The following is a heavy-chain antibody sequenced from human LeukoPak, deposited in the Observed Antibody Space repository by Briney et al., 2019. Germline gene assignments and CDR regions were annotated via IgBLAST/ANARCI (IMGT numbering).Heavy chain of an antibody. Sequence: ASVKVSCKASGYTFTSYDINWVRQATGQGLEWMGWMNLNSGNTGYAQKFQGRVTMTRNTSISTAYMELSSLRSEDTAVYYCARGLPQRGITIFGVVIEGYWFDPWGQGTLVTVSS. CDR1: GYTFTSYD. V-gene: IGHV1-8*01. J-gene: IGHJ5*02. CDR2: MNLNSGNT. D-gene: IGHD3-3*01. CDR3: ARGLPQRGITIFGVVIEGYWFDP.